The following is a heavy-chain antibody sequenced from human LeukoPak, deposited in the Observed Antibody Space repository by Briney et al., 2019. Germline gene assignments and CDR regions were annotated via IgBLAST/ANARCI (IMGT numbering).Heavy chain of an antibody. V-gene: IGHV3-53*01. D-gene: IGHD6-19*01. CDR2: IYSGGST. Sequence: GGSLRLSCAASGFTVSSNYMSWVRQAPGKGLEWVSVIYSGGSTYYADSVKGRFTISRDNSKNTLYLQMNSLRAEGTAVYYCARAPQYSSGLDYWGQGTLVTVSS. CDR3: ARAPQYSSGLDY. J-gene: IGHJ4*02. CDR1: GFTVSSNY.